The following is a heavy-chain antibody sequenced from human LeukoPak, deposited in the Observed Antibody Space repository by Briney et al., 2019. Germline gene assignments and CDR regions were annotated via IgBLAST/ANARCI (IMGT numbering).Heavy chain of an antibody. V-gene: IGHV3-74*01. CDR3: VRGNDYGGPHY. J-gene: IGHJ4*02. CDR2: IDRDGSRI. Sequence: GGSLRLSCAVSGFTFSSYWMHWDRQAPGKGLVWVSRIDRDGSRINYADSVKGRFTISRDNGKNTLFLQMNSLRAEDAAVYYCVRGNDYGGPHYWGQGTLVTVSS. D-gene: IGHD4-23*01. CDR1: GFTFSSYW.